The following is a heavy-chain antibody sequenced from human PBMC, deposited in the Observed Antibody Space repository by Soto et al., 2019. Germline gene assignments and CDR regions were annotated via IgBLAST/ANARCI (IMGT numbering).Heavy chain of an antibody. J-gene: IGHJ6*02. V-gene: IGHV1-69*01. CDR3: ARDRTSTLVHRYYGMGV. CDR2: IIPMFGTT. D-gene: IGHD2-2*01. CDR1: GGTFSNYG. Sequence: QVQLMQSGVEVKKPGSSVKVSCKASGGTFSNYGISWVRQAPGQGLEWMGGIIPMFGTTDYAQNFQGRVTITADESTTTAYMELRGLKSKDTAVYYCARDRTSTLVHRYYGMGVWGQGTTVTVSS.